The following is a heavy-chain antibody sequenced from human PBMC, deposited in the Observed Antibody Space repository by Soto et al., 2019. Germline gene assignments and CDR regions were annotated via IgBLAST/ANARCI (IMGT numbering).Heavy chain of an antibody. J-gene: IGHJ4*02. Sequence: ASVKVSCKASGYTFTSYYMHLVRQAPGQGLEWMGIINPSGGSTSYAQKFQGRVTMTRDTSTSTVYMELSSLRSEDTAVYYCARELPTFYGSGPFDYWXQGTLVTVSS. V-gene: IGHV1-46*03. CDR3: ARELPTFYGSGPFDY. CDR2: INPSGGST. D-gene: IGHD3-10*01. CDR1: GYTFTSYY.